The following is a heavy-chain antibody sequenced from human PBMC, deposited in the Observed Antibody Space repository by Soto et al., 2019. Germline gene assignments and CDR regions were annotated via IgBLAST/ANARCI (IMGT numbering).Heavy chain of an antibody. J-gene: IGHJ4*02. D-gene: IGHD2-2*02. V-gene: IGHV3-33*01. CDR1: GFTFSSYG. CDR3: AREAGCSSTSCYIGY. CDR2: IWYDGSNK. Sequence: QPGGSLRLSCADSGFTFSSYGMHWVRQAPGKGLEWVAVIWYDGSNKYYADSVKGRFTISRDNSKNTLYLQMNSLRAEDTAVYYCAREAGCSSTSCYIGYWGQGTLVTVSS.